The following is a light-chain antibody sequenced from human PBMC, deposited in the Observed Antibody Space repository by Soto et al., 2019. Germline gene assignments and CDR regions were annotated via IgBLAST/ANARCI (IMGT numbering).Light chain of an antibody. V-gene: IGKV2-28*01. CDR3: MQALQIRVE. J-gene: IGKJ1*01. CDR1: QSLLHSNGYNY. Sequence: DSAMTQFPLSLSVTPGEPASISCRSSQSLLHSNGYNYVDWYVQKPGQSPQLLIYLGSNRASGVPDRFSGSGSGTDFTLKISRVEAEDVGVYYCMQALQIRVEFGQGTKVEIK. CDR2: LGS.